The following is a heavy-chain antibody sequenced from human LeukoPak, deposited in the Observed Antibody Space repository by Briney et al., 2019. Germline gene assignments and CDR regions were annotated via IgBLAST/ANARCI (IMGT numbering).Heavy chain of an antibody. D-gene: IGHD3-22*01. CDR2: ISYDGSNK. CDR3: AKDGVYDYDSSGYSGDY. CDR1: GFTFSSYG. V-gene: IGHV3-30*18. Sequence: GGSLRLSCAASGFTFSSYGMHWVRQAPGKGLEWVAVISYDGSNKYYADSVKGRFTISRDNSKNTLYLQMNSLRAEDTAVYYCAKDGVYDYDSSGYSGDYWGQGTLVTVSS. J-gene: IGHJ4*02.